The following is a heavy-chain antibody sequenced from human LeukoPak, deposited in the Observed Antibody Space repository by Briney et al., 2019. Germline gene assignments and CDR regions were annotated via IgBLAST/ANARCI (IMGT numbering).Heavy chain of an antibody. Sequence: PGGSLRLSCAASGFTFSSYAMSWVRQAPGKGLEWVSAISGSGGSTYYADSVKGRFTISRDNSENTLYLQMNSLRAEDTAVYYCAKDLYSSSWYYYFDYWGQGTLVTVSS. CDR2: ISGSGGST. J-gene: IGHJ4*02. CDR1: GFTFSSYA. CDR3: AKDLYSSSWYYYFDY. V-gene: IGHV3-23*01. D-gene: IGHD6-13*01.